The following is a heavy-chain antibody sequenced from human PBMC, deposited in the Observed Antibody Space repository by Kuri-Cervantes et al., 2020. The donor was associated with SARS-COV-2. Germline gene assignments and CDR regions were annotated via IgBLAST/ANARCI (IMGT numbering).Heavy chain of an antibody. J-gene: IGHJ6*02. Sequence: LRLSCTVSGGSISSYYWSWIRQPPGKGLEWIGYIYYSGSTYYNPSLKSRVTISVDTSKNQFSLKLSSVTAADTAVYYCARESSYITIFGVVTRYGMDVWGQGTTVTVSS. CDR2: IYYSGST. CDR3: ARESSYITIFGVVTRYGMDV. D-gene: IGHD3-3*01. CDR1: GGSISSYY. V-gene: IGHV4-30-4*08.